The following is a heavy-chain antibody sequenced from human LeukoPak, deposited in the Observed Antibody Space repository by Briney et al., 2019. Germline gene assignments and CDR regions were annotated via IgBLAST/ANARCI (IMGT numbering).Heavy chain of an antibody. Sequence: ASGKVSCKASGTLFSKFGFTWVRQAPGQAFEWLGWISTHNGYTNYAQKLQGRVTMTTDSSTTTAYMDLRSLRPDDTAVYYCTVHNDSSRYSADFWGQGTLVTVSS. D-gene: IGHD3-22*01. CDR1: GTLFSKFG. J-gene: IGHJ4*02. CDR2: ISTHNGYT. V-gene: IGHV1-18*01. CDR3: TVHNDSSRYSADF.